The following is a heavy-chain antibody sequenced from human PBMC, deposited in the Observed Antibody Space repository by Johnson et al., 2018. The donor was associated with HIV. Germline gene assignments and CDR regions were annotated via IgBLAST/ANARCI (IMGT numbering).Heavy chain of an antibody. CDR3: AKYNWNHDAFDI. CDR2: IRYDGNNK. CDR1: QFTFSRYG. Sequence: QVQLVESGGGLAKPAWSPRLSCAASQFTFSRYGMHWVRQAPGKGLEWVAFIRYDGNNKYYADSVKGRFTISRDNSKNMLFLQMNSLRAEDTAMFYCAKYNWNHDAFDIWGQGTKVTVSS. D-gene: IGHD1-20*01. V-gene: IGHV3-30*02. J-gene: IGHJ3*02.